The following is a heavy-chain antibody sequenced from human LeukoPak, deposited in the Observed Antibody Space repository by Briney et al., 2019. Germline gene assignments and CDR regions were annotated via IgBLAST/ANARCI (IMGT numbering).Heavy chain of an antibody. CDR3: ARFYKWEPDY. J-gene: IGHJ4*01. D-gene: IGHD1-26*01. CDR2: IYYSGST. V-gene: IGHV4-59*01. CDR1: GGSISSYY. Sequence: SETLTLTCTVSGGSISSYYWSWIRQPPGKGLEWIGSIYYSGSTNYNPALKSRVTKTVETSKNQHSLKLSSVTAADTAVYYCARFYKWEPDYWGHGTLVTVSS.